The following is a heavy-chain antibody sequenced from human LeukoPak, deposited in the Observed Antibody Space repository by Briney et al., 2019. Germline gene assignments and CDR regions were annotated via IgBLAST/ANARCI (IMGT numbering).Heavy chain of an antibody. CDR1: GFTFSSYS. CDR2: ISSSSSYI. V-gene: IGHV3-21*01. J-gene: IGHJ4*02. CDR3: ARAGIAVAGTHPDY. D-gene: IGHD6-19*01. Sequence: GGSLRLSCAASGFTFSSYSMNWVRQAPGKGLEWVSSISSSSSYIYYADSVKGRFTISRDNAKNSLYLQMNSLRAEDTAVYYCARAGIAVAGTHPDYWGQGTLVTVSS.